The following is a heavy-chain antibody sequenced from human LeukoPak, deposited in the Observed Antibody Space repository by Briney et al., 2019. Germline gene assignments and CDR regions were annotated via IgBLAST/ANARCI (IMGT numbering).Heavy chain of an antibody. V-gene: IGHV1-2*02. CDR1: GYTFTGYS. J-gene: IGHJ4*02. D-gene: IGHD3-22*01. CDR3: ARASGYDSSGYWKDY. Sequence: ASVKVSCKASGYTFTGYSMHWVRQAPGQGLEWMGCINPNSGGTNYAQKFQGRVTMTRDTSISTAYMELSSLRSDDTAVYYCARASGYDSSGYWKDYWGQGTLVTVSS. CDR2: INPNSGGT.